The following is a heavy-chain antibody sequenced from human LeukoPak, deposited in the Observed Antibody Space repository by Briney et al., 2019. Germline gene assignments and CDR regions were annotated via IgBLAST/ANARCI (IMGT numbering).Heavy chain of an antibody. V-gene: IGHV4-61*01. CDR2: IYYSGST. D-gene: IGHD3-10*01. J-gene: IGHJ4*02. Sequence: PSETLSLTCTVSGGSVSSGSYYWSRIRQPPGKGLEWIGYIYYSGSTNYNPSLKSRVTISVDTSKNQFSLKLSSVTAADTAVHYCARDRGRWFGELLGFDYWGQGTLVTVSS. CDR1: GGSVSSGSYY. CDR3: ARDRGRWFGELLGFDY.